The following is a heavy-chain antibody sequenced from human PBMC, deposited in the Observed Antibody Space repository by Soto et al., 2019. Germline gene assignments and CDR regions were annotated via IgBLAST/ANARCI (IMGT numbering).Heavy chain of an antibody. CDR3: ARRGAAAGGYYYYGMDV. CDR2: IIPIFGTA. J-gene: IGHJ6*02. CDR1: GGTFSSYA. V-gene: IGHV1-69*01. D-gene: IGHD6-13*01. Sequence: QVQLVQSGAEVKKPGSSVKVSCKACGGTFSSYAISWVRQAPGQGLEWMGGIIPIFGTANYAQKFQGRVTITADESTSTAYMELSSLRSEDTAVYYCARRGAAAGGYYYYGMDVWGQGTTDTVSS.